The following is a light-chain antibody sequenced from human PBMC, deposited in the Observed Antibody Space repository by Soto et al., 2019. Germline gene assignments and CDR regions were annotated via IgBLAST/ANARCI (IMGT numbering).Light chain of an antibody. Sequence: DIQMTQSPSTLSASVGDRVTITCRASQSISSYLNWYQQKPGKAPKVLIFAASRLQSGVPSSFSGSGSGTDFTLTISSLQPEDFATYYCQQSYSTRPTFGQGTKVDIK. CDR1: QSISSY. CDR2: AAS. J-gene: IGKJ1*01. V-gene: IGKV1-39*01. CDR3: QQSYSTRPT.